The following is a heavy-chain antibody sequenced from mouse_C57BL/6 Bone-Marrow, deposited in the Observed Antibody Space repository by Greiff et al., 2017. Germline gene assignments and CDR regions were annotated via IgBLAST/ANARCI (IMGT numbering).Heavy chain of an antibody. CDR1: GYTFTDYY. Sequence: VQLQQSGPELVKPGASVKISCKASGYTFTDYYMNWVKQSHGKSLEWIGDINPNNGGTSYNQKFKGKATLTVDKSSSTAYMELRSLTSEDSAVYYCASRHYDGSSYGFDYWGQGTTLTVSS. CDR3: ASRHYDGSSYGFDY. CDR2: INPNNGGT. J-gene: IGHJ2*01. D-gene: IGHD1-1*01. V-gene: IGHV1-26*01.